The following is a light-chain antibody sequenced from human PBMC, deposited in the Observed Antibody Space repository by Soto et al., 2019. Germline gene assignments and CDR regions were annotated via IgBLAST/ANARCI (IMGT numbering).Light chain of an antibody. CDR1: SREVGGYNS. CDR3: SSYTSSSTYV. CDR2: DVS. V-gene: IGLV2-14*01. J-gene: IGLJ1*01. Sequence: QSVLTQPASVSGSPGLSIAISCTGTSREVGGYNSVSWYQQQPGKVPKLMIYDVSNRPSGVSNRFSGSKSGNTASLTISGLQAEDEADYYCSSYTSSSTYVFGTGTKVTVL.